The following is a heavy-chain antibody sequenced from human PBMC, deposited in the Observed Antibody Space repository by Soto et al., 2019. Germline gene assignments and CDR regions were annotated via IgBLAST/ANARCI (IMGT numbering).Heavy chain of an antibody. CDR3: AQILAYCGGVFDDPATRDIYTV. V-gene: IGHV3-23*01. CDR1: GFTFSSYA. CDR2: ISGSGGST. Sequence: GGSLRLSCAASGFTFSSYAMSWVRQAPGKGLEWVSAISGSGGSTYYADSVKGRFTISRDNSKNTLYLQMNSLRAEDTAVYYCAQILAYCGGVFDDPATRDIYTVWGKGTLVTVSS. D-gene: IGHD2-21*01. J-gene: IGHJ4*02.